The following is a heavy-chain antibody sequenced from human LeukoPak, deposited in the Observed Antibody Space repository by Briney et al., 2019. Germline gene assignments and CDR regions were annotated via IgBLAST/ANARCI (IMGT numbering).Heavy chain of an antibody. V-gene: IGHV1-2*02. Sequence: ASVRVSRKASVFTFSGYYVQWVRQAPGQGLDWVGWMNFNNGGTRYAPKFQGRVTMTLDTSISTAYIELNSLRSDDTAMYYCAREGSSGQDWYAFDIWGQETMVTVSS. CDR3: AREGSSGQDWYAFDI. J-gene: IGHJ3*02. D-gene: IGHD5-12*01. CDR2: MNFNNGGT. CDR1: VFTFSGYY.